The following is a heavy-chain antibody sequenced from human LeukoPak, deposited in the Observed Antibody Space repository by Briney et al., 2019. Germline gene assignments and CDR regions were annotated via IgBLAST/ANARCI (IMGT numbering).Heavy chain of an antibody. D-gene: IGHD6-13*01. CDR3: AREGVYPVAGFDY. V-gene: IGHV1-3*02. J-gene: IGHJ4*02. CDR1: GYTFTSYA. CDR2: SNASNGNT. Sequence: GASVKVSCKASGYTFTSYAMHWVRQAPGQRLEWMGWSNASNGNTKYSQDFQGRVTITRDTSASTAYMELSSLRSEDMAVYYCAREGVYPVAGFDYWGQGTLVTVSS.